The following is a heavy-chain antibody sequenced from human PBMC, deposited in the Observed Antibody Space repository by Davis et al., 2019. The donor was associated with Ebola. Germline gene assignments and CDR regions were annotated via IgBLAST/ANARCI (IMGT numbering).Heavy chain of an antibody. Sequence: PGGSLRLSCAASGFTFNRHTMNWVRQAPGKGLEWVSAISSISHYIYYADSVRGRFTIFRDNAKNTLYLQMNNLGPEDTAIYYCAKDFGGHSDFWGQGTLVTVSS. V-gene: IGHV3-21*01. CDR2: ISSISHYI. CDR1: GFTFNRHT. CDR3: AKDFGGHSDF. D-gene: IGHD3-10*01. J-gene: IGHJ4*02.